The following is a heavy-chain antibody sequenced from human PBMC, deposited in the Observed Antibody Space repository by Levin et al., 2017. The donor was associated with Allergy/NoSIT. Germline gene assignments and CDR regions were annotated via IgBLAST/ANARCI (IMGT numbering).Heavy chain of an antibody. CDR1: GFTFSSYG. D-gene: IGHD3-10*01. CDR2: IWYDGSNK. Sequence: GGSLRLSCAASGFTFSSYGMHWVRQAPGKGLEWVAVIWYDGSNKYYADSVKGRFTISRDNSKNTLYLQMNSLRAEDTAVYYCARGNSGSGSPVGLYFDYWGQGTLVTVSS. J-gene: IGHJ4*02. CDR3: ARGNSGSGSPVGLYFDY. V-gene: IGHV3-33*01.